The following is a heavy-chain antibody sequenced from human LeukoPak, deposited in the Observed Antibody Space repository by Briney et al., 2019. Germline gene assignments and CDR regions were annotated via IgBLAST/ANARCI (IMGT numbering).Heavy chain of an antibody. CDR1: GFTFSSYA. J-gene: IGHJ4*02. CDR2: ISYDGSNK. Sequence: QPGGSLRLSCAASGFTFSSYAMHWVRQAPGKGLEWVAVISYDGSNKYYADSVKGRFTISRDNSKNTLYLQMNSLRAEDTAVYYCASGYSYGGPYWGQGTLVTVSS. CDR3: ASGYSYGGPY. V-gene: IGHV3-30-3*01. D-gene: IGHD5-18*01.